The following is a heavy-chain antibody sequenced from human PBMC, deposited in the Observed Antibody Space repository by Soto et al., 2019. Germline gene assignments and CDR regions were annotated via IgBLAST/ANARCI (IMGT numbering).Heavy chain of an antibody. V-gene: IGHV4-61*01. D-gene: IGHD6-13*01. Sequence: PSETLSLTCTVSGGSVSSGSYYWSWIRQPPGKGLEWIGYIYYSGSTTYTPSLKSRITINPDISKNQFSLQLNSVTPEDTVVYYCTQAAGYISTWFFDSGAQGTLVTVSS. CDR1: GGSVSSGSYY. CDR3: TQAAGYISTWFFDS. J-gene: IGHJ4*02. CDR2: IYYSGST.